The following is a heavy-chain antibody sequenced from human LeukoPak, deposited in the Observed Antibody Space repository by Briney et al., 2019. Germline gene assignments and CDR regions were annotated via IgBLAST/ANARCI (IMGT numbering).Heavy chain of an antibody. D-gene: IGHD3-22*01. CDR1: GGSISSYY. V-gene: IGHV4-59*08. Sequence: SETLSLTCTVSGGSISSYYWSWIRQPPGKGLEWIGYTYYSGSTNYNPSLKSRVTMSVDTSKNQFSLKLSSVTAADTAVYYCARHGSQYYYDSSGYYNWFDPWGQGTLVTVSS. CDR3: ARHGSQYYYDSSGYYNWFDP. J-gene: IGHJ5*02. CDR2: TYYSGST.